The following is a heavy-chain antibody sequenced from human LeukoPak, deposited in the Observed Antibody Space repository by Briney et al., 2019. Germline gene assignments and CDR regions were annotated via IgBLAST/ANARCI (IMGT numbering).Heavy chain of an antibody. CDR2: IRYDESKN. Sequence: PGGSLRLSCAASGFTFSYYGMHWVRQAPGKGLEWVAFIRYDESKNFYGDSVKGRFTISRDNSKDTLYLQMNSLRTEDTAVHYCAKSHLPNAYSGTYYCDYWGQGTLVTVSS. V-gene: IGHV3-30*02. D-gene: IGHD1-26*01. J-gene: IGHJ4*02. CDR1: GFTFSYYG. CDR3: AKSHLPNAYSGTYYCDY.